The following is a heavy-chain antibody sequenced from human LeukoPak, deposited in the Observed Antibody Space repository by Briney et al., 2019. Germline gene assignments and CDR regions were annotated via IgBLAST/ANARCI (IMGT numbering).Heavy chain of an antibody. D-gene: IGHD2-15*01. CDR3: ATPVNTRDVLRLDL. CDR2: IDPGDSYT. Sequence: GESLRISCKGSGYSFTSYWISWVRQMPGKGLEWMGRIDPGDSYTNYSPSFQGHVTISADKSISTAHLQKSGLKASDTPIYFLATPVNTRDVLRLDLWGKGTPVTFSS. J-gene: IGHJ6*04. CDR1: GYSFTSYW. V-gene: IGHV5-10-1*01.